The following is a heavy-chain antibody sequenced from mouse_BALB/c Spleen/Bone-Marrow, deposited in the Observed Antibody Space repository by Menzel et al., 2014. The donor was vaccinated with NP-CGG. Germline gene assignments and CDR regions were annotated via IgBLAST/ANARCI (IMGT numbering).Heavy chain of an antibody. D-gene: IGHD2-10*02. V-gene: IGHV1S135*01. J-gene: IGHJ3*01. CDR1: GYAFTSYN. Sequence: EVKLMESGPELVKPGASVKVSCKASGYAFTSYNMYWVKQSHGKSLEWIGYIDPYNAGTSYTPKFKVKSTLTVDKSSSTAYMHLNRLTSEDSAVYSCAREEYGRGFAYWGQGTLVTVSA. CDR2: IDPYNAGT. CDR3: AREEYGRGFAY.